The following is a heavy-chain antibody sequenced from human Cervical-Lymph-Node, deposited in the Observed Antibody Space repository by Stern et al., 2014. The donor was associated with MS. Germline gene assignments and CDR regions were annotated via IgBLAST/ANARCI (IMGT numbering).Heavy chain of an antibody. CDR3: ARDMSDFWSDYGHNWFDP. J-gene: IGHJ5*02. CDR2: INSNTGAP. Sequence: DQLVESGSELKKPGASVTVSCKASGYTFTKYLIHWVRQAPGQGLEWMGWINSNTGAPMYARDFAGRFVFSLDTSVTTAYLQISRLKTEDTAVYYCARDMSDFWSDYGHNWFDPWGQGTLVTVSS. CDR1: GYTFTKYL. V-gene: IGHV7-4-1*02. D-gene: IGHD3-3*01.